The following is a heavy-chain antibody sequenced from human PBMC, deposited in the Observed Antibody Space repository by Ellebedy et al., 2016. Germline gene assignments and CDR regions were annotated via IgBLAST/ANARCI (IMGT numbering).Heavy chain of an antibody. V-gene: IGHV3-74*01. CDR2: INSDGSST. Sequence: GESLKISCAASGFTFSSYWMHWVRQAPGKGLVWVSRINSDGSSTSYADSVKGRFTISRDNSKNTLYLQMNSLRAEDTAVYYCAKTPPGGVRGVIITRYYFDYWGQGTLVTVSS. J-gene: IGHJ4*02. CDR3: AKTPPGGVRGVIITRYYFDY. D-gene: IGHD3-10*01. CDR1: GFTFSSYW.